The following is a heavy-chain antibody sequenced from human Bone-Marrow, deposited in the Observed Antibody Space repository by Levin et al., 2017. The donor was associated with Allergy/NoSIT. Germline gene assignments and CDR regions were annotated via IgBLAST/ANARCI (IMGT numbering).Heavy chain of an antibody. D-gene: IGHD3-3*01. Sequence: GESLKISCQASGYTLTSYDLNWVRQAPGQGLEWVGWMNPDSGNTGHAQKFQGRITMTRNTSTNTAYMELSSLGSEDTAVYYCARTLRGYYDQWSGYYGSAMAVWGRGTSVTVSS. V-gene: IGHV1-8*01. J-gene: IGHJ6*02. CDR1: GYTLTSYD. CDR3: ARTLRGYYDQWSGYYGSAMAV. CDR2: MNPDSGNT.